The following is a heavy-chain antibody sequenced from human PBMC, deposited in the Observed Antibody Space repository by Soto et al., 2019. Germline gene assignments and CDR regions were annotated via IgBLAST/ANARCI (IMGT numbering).Heavy chain of an antibody. CDR1: GFTFSSYA. CDR2: ISGSGGST. CDR3: AKERELRLKGNFDY. J-gene: IGHJ4*02. D-gene: IGHD1-26*01. Sequence: EVQLLESGGGLVQPGGSLILSCASSGFTFSSYAMSWVRQAPGKGLGWVSAISGSGGSTYYVDSVKGRFTISRDNSKNTLYLQMNSLRAEDTAVYYCAKERELRLKGNFDYWGQGTLVTVSS. V-gene: IGHV3-23*01.